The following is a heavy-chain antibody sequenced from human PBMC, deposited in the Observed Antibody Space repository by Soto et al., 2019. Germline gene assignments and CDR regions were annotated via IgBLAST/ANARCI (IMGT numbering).Heavy chain of an antibody. Sequence: SETLSLTCTVSGDSISGGASFWSWLRQPPGKGLEWIANVYYSGSSYYNPSLKSQLTISVDTTKNQFSLQLKSMTAADTAVYYCAKLSCTSSTCYFPGWFDPWGQGTLVTVSA. D-gene: IGHD2-2*01. J-gene: IGHJ5*02. V-gene: IGHV4-31*01. CDR2: VYYSGSS. CDR1: GDSISGGASF. CDR3: AKLSCTSSTCYFPGWFDP.